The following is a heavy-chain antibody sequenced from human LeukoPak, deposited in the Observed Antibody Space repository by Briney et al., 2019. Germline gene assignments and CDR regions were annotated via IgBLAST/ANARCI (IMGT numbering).Heavy chain of an antibody. J-gene: IGHJ4*02. Sequence: PGGSLRLSCAASGFTISSNYMIWVRQAPGKGLEWVSTISGSGGSTYYADSVKGRFTISRDKSKKTVYLQMNSLRAEDTAVYYCAKERGYGYNHIDYWGQGTLVTVSS. CDR3: AKERGYGYNHIDY. V-gene: IGHV3-23*01. D-gene: IGHD5-24*01. CDR1: GFTISSNY. CDR2: ISGSGGST.